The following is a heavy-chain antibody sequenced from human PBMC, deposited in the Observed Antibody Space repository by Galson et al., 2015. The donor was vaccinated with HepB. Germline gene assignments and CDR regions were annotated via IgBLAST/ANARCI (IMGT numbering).Heavy chain of an antibody. CDR3: ARSIVVVPAAHPHYYYGMDV. CDR1: GYTFTGYY. V-gene: IGHV1-2*04. CDR2: INPNSGGT. J-gene: IGHJ6*02. D-gene: IGHD2-2*01. Sequence: SVKVSCKASGYTFTGYYMHWVRQAPGQGLEWMGWINPNSGGTNYAQKFQGWVTMTRDTSISTAYMELSRLRSDDTAVYYCARSIVVVPAAHPHYYYGMDVWGQGTTVTVSS.